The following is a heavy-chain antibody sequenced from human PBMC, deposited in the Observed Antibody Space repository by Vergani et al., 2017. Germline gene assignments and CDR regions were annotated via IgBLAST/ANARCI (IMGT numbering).Heavy chain of an antibody. CDR2: INHSGST. D-gene: IGHD1-26*01. Sequence: QVQLQQWGAGLLKPSETLSLTCAVYGGSFSGYYWSWIRQPPGKGLEWIGEINHSGSTNYNPSLKSRVTISVDTSKNQFSLRLSSVTAADTAVYYCARGQFGATFWGPRLGYYYYYMDVWGKGTTVTVSS. V-gene: IGHV4-34*01. CDR1: GGSFSGYY. J-gene: IGHJ6*03. CDR3: ARGQFGATFWGPRLGYYYYYMDV.